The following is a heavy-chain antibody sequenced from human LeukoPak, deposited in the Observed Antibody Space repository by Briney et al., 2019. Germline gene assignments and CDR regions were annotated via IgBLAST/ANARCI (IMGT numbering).Heavy chain of an antibody. V-gene: IGHV3-30*06. Sequence: PGGSLRLSCAASGFTFSDYGIHWVRLAPGKGLEWVGVTSSDGSNKFYADSVKGRFTVSRDNSKNTLYLQMNSLRAEDTAVYYCARDNDPDYSSSPGWFDLRGQGTLVTVSS. CDR1: GFTFSDYG. D-gene: IGHD6-6*01. J-gene: IGHJ5*02. CDR2: TSSDGSNK. CDR3: ARDNDPDYSSSPGWFDL.